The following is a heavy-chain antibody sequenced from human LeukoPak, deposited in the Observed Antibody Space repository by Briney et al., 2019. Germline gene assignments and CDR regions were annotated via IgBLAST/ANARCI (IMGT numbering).Heavy chain of an antibody. CDR3: ASGTYAGVGS. D-gene: IGHD3-16*01. Sequence: GGSLRLSCTASGFTLHEYAIHWVRQAPGKGLEWVSGISWTTGSIGYADSVKGRFSISRDNAKNSLYLQMNSLRVEDTAIYYCASGTYAGVGSWGQGTLVTVSS. V-gene: IGHV3-9*01. CDR2: ISWTTGSI. J-gene: IGHJ5*02. CDR1: GFTLHEYA.